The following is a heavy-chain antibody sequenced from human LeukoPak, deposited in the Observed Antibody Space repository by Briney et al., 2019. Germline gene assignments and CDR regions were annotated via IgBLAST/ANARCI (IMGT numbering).Heavy chain of an antibody. CDR1: GFSFSSYG. CDR3: AKQDGAMVRGVYPLDY. D-gene: IGHD3-10*01. Sequence: GGSLRLSCAASGFSFSSYGMHWVRQAPGKGLEWVAVIWYDGSKKYYADSVKGRFIISRDNSRNTLYLQMNSLRAEDTAVYYCAKQDGAMVRGVYPLDYWGQGTLVTVSS. J-gene: IGHJ4*02. V-gene: IGHV3-33*06. CDR2: IWYDGSKK.